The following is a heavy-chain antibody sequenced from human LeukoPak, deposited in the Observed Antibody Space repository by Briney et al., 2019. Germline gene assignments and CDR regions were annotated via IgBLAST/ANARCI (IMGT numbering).Heavy chain of an antibody. D-gene: IGHD3-10*01. CDR1: GGSISSGDYY. CDR2: IYYSGST. CDR3: ARGGGPMVRGVIFY. V-gene: IGHV4-30-4*01. Sequence: PSQTLSLTCTVSGGSISSGDYYWSWIRQPPGKGLEWIGYIYYSGSTYYNPSLKSRVTISVDTSKNQFSLKLSSVTAADTAVYYCARGGGPMVRGVIFYWGQGTLVTVSS. J-gene: IGHJ4*02.